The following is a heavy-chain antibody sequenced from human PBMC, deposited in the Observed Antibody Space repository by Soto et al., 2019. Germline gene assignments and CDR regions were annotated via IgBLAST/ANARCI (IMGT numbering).Heavy chain of an antibody. CDR1: GFTFSSYA. CDR2: ISGNGSST. CDR3: ARDSLGYYGYYYMDV. D-gene: IGHD2-15*01. Sequence: GSLRLSCAASGFTFSSYAMSWVRQAPGKGLEWVSAISGNGSSTYYADSVKGRFTISRDNSKNTLYLQMNSLRAEDTAVYYCARDSLGYYGYYYMDVWGKGTTVTVSS. J-gene: IGHJ6*03. V-gene: IGHV3-23*01.